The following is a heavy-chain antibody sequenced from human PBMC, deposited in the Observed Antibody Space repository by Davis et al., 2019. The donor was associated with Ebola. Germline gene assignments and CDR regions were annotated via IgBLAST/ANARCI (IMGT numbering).Heavy chain of an antibody. CDR2: IIPIFGTA. D-gene: IGHD5-12*01. Sequence: AASVKVSCKASGGTFSSYAISWVRQAPGQGLEWMGGIIPIFGTANYAQKFQGRVTITADEPTSTAYMELSSLRSEDTAVYYCARSSLLYSGYDYPLDYWGQGTLVTVSS. CDR1: GGTFSSYA. V-gene: IGHV1-69*13. CDR3: ARSSLLYSGYDYPLDY. J-gene: IGHJ4*02.